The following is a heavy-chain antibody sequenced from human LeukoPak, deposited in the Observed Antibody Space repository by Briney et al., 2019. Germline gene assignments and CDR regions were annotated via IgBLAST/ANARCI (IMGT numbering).Heavy chain of an antibody. J-gene: IGHJ4*02. CDR3: AKDRTRGSSPDFEY. CDR1: GFTFSGYW. V-gene: IGHV3-74*01. D-gene: IGHD6-6*01. Sequence: GGSLRLSCAASGFTFSGYWMHWVRQAPGKGLVWVSLINHDGSNRNYADSVRGRFTISRDNAKNTLYLQMNSLRAEDTAVYYCAKDRTRGSSPDFEYWGQGILVTVSS. CDR2: INHDGSNR.